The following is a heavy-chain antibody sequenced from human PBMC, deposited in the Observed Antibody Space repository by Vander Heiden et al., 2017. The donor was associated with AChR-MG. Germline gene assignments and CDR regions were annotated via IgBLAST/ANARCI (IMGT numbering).Heavy chain of an antibody. V-gene: IGHV4-39*01. J-gene: IGHJ4*02. CDR3: ASRSLVSGAFDY. Sequence: HLQLQESGTGLVRPSETLSLTCTVSGDSITRSSSFWAWIRLPPGKGLEWIGNIYFTGGTYYNPSLKSRATISVDTSRDQFSLRLTSVTAADTALYFCASRSLVSGAFDYWGPGTLVTVSS. CDR2: IYFTGGT. D-gene: IGHD7-27*01. CDR1: GDSITRSSSF.